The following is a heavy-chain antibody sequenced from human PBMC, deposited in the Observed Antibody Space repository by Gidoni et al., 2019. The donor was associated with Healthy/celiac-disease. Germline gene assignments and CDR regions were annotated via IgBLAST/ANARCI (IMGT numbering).Heavy chain of an antibody. CDR3: ASDFWSGPSSNYFDY. Sequence: QVQLVESGGGVVQPGRSLRLSCAASGFPFSSYAMHWVRQAPGKGLEWVAVISYDGSNKYYADSVKGRFTISRDNSKNTLYLQMNSLRAEDTAVYYCASDFWSGPSSNYFDYWGQGTLVTVSS. CDR1: GFPFSSYA. J-gene: IGHJ4*02. V-gene: IGHV3-30*01. D-gene: IGHD3-3*01. CDR2: ISYDGSNK.